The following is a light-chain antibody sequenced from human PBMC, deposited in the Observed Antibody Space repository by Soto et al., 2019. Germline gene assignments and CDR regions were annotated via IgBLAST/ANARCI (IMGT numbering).Light chain of an antibody. J-gene: IGKJ5*01. CDR2: GAS. Sequence: EIVLTQSPGTLSLSPGERATLSFSASQSVSSSYLAWYQQKPGQAPRLLIYGASSRATGIPDRFSGSGSGTDFTLTISRLEPEDFAVYYCQQYGSSPITFGQGTRLDI. CDR1: QSVSSSY. V-gene: IGKV3-20*01. CDR3: QQYGSSPIT.